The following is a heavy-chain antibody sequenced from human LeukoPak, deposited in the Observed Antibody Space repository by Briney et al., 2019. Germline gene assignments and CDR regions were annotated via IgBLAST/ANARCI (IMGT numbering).Heavy chain of an antibody. V-gene: IGHV3-23*01. CDR2: ITGTGENT. CDR1: GFTFRRNS. D-gene: IGHD3-10*01. J-gene: IGHJ4*02. CDR3: AKIGGYFDY. Sequence: GGSLRLSCAASGFTFRRNSMSWGCQAPGKGVEWVSAITGTGENTYYADFVEGRFTISRDNSNNTLYLQMNSLRAEDTAVYYCAKIGGYFDYWGQGTLVTVSS.